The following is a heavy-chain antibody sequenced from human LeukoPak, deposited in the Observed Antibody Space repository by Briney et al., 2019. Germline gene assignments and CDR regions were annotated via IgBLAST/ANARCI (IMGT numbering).Heavy chain of an antibody. Sequence: GGSLRLSCEVSGFTFSDHYMSWIRQAPGKRLEWVSYISSGSTYKNYEESVEGRLNISRDNAKKSLYLQMNSLRAEDTAVYYCARGDYGGDYFDYWGQGTLVTVSS. V-gene: IGHV3-11*05. CDR1: GFTFSDHY. D-gene: IGHD4-23*01. J-gene: IGHJ4*02. CDR2: ISSGSTYK. CDR3: ARGDYGGDYFDY.